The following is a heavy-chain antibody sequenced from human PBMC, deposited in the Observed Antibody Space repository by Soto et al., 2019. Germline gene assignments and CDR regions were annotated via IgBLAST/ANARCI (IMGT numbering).Heavy chain of an antibody. D-gene: IGHD5-12*01. CDR3: ARFGLSGYGGDAYYL. Sequence: SETLSLTCIVSGGSISSYYWSWIRQPPGKGLECIGYIYYSGSTSYNPSLKSRGTISIDTSKNQFSLRLSSVTAADTAVYYCARFGLSGYGGDAYYLWGQGTMVTVSS. CDR2: IYYSGST. J-gene: IGHJ3*01. V-gene: IGHV4-59*01. CDR1: GGSISSYY.